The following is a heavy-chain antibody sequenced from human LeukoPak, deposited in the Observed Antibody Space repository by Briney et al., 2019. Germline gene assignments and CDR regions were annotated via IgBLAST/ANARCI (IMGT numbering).Heavy chain of an antibody. CDR3: AKTFFFDNSGYYLDS. V-gene: IGHV3-23*01. D-gene: IGHD3-22*01. Sequence: GGSLRLSCATSGFNFSSHAMAWVRHAPGKGLEWVSVISGSGGTTFYTDSVKGRFTISRDNSKNTLNLQMRSLRADDTALYYCAKTFFFDNSGYYLDSWGQGTLVTVSS. J-gene: IGHJ4*02. CDR1: GFNFSSHA. CDR2: ISGSGGTT.